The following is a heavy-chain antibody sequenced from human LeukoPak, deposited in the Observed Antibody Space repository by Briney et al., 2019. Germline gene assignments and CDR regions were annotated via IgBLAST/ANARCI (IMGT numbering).Heavy chain of an antibody. CDR2: IIPIFGTA. CDR1: GGTFSSYA. CDR3: ARGLDVPRVPAASQYYFDY. Sequence: GSSVKVSCKASGGTFSSYAISCVRQAPGQGLEWMGGIIPIFGTANYAQKFQGRVTITTDESTSTAYMELSSLRSEDTAVYYCARGLDVPRVPAASQYYFDYWGQGTLVTVSS. D-gene: IGHD2-2*01. J-gene: IGHJ4*02. V-gene: IGHV1-69*05.